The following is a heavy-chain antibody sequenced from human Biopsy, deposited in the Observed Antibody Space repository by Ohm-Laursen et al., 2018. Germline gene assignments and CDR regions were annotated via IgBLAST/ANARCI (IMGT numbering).Heavy chain of an antibody. D-gene: IGHD6-19*01. V-gene: IGHV3-11*01. CDR3: VKSAYSSGFWEASDY. Sequence: SLRLSCSASGFPFSDYYMRWIRQAPGKGLDWVSYISDGGTTIYYADSVKGRFTVSRDNAKNSLFLQMNSLRVEDTALYYCVKSAYSSGFWEASDYWGQGTLVTVSS. CDR1: GFPFSDYY. CDR2: ISDGGTTI. J-gene: IGHJ4*02.